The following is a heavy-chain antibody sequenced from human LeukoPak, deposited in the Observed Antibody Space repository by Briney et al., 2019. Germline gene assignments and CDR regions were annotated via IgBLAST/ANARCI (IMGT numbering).Heavy chain of an antibody. CDR1: GFTFTSYN. D-gene: IGHD4-11*01. Sequence: GGSLRLSCAASGFTFTSYNMNWVRQAPEKGLEWVSSISSSGTYIHYPDSVKGRFTISRDNAKDSLYLHMNSLRAEDTAVYYCARGEGSTLTTLTTFAYWGQGTLVTVSS. J-gene: IGHJ4*02. CDR3: ARGEGSTLTTLTTFAY. CDR2: ISSSGTYI. V-gene: IGHV3-21*01.